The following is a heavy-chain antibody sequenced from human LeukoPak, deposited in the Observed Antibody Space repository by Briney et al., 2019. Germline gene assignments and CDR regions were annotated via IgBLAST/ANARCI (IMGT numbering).Heavy chain of an antibody. CDR2: MNPNSGNT. V-gene: IGHV1-8*03. Sequence: ASVKVSCKASGYTFTSYDINWVRQATGQGLEWTGWMNPNSGNTGYAQKFQGRVTITRNTSISTAYMELSSLRSEDTAVYYCARGPQGITVTSSDYYYYYMDVWGKGTTVTVSS. CDR3: ARGPQGITVTSSDYYYYYMDV. CDR1: GYTFTSYD. J-gene: IGHJ6*03. D-gene: IGHD4-17*01.